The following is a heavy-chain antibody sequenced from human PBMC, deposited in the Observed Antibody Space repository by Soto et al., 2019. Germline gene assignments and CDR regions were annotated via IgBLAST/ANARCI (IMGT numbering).Heavy chain of an antibody. J-gene: IGHJ5*02. CDR1: GCSISSGGYY. Sequence: PSETLSLTCAVSGCSISSGGYYWSWIRQHPGKGLEWMGYIYYSGSTYYNPSLNSRVTISVDTSKNQLSLKLSSVTAADTAVYYCARGRTWFDPWGQGTLVTVS. V-gene: IGHV4-31*11. CDR3: ARGRTWFDP. CDR2: IYYSGST.